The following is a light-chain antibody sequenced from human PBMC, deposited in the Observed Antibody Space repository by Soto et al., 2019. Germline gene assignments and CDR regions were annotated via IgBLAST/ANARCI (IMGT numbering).Light chain of an antibody. CDR2: DAS. J-gene: IGKJ2*01. Sequence: DIQMTQSPSSLSASVGDRVTITCQASQDISNYLNWYQQKPGKAPKLLIYDASNLETGVPSRFSGSGSGTDFTFTISSLQPEDIATYYCQQYDNLPGTVGQGTKVDSK. CDR1: QDISNY. V-gene: IGKV1-33*01. CDR3: QQYDNLPGT.